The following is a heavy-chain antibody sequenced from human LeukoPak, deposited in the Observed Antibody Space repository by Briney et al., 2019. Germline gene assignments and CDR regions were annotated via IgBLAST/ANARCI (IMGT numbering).Heavy chain of an antibody. J-gene: IGHJ4*02. CDR1: GYTFTSYD. D-gene: IGHD5-24*01. V-gene: IGHV1-8*01. CDR3: ARFELEMATITNDY. Sequence: GASVKVSCKASGYTFTSYDINWVRQAIGQGLEWMGWMNPNSGNTGYAQKLQGRVTMTRNTSISTAYMELSSLRSEDTAVYYCARFELEMATITNDYWGQGTLVTVSS. CDR2: MNPNSGNT.